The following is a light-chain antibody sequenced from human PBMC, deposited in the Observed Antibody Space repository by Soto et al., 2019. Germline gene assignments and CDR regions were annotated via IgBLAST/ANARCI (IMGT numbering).Light chain of an antibody. V-gene: IGKV3D-15*01. CDR1: QSISSN. J-gene: IGKJ1*01. Sequence: EIVLTQSPATLSVSPGERATLSCTASQSISSNLAWYQLKPGQAPRLLIYGASTRATGIPARFSGSGSGTDFTLTISSLQSKDFAVYYCQQYNNWPPWWTFGQGTKVEIK. CDR3: QQYNNWPPWWT. CDR2: GAS.